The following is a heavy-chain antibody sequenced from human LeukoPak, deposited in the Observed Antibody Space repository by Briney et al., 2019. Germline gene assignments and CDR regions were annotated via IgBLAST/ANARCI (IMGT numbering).Heavy chain of an antibody. J-gene: IGHJ4*02. Sequence: PGRSLRLSCAASGFTFRTYGMHWVRQAPGKGLEWVAYIRSSGSPIYYADSVKGRFTISRDNAKNSLYLQMNSLRDEDTAVYYCVRDPDALDFWGQGTPVTVSS. CDR3: VRDPDALDF. CDR1: GFTFRTYG. CDR2: IRSSGSPI. V-gene: IGHV3-48*02.